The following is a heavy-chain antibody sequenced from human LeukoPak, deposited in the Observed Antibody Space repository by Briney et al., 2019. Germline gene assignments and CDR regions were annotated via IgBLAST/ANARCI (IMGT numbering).Heavy chain of an antibody. CDR3: ERGRGSSSKGLGGY. CDR1: GGSFSGYY. D-gene: IGHD6-6*01. V-gene: IGHV4-34*01. J-gene: IGHJ4*02. CDR2: INHSGST. Sequence: SETLSLTXAVYGGSFSGYYWSWIRQPPGKGMEWIGVINHSGSTNYNPSLKSRVTISVDTSKNQFSLKLSSVTAADTAVYYCERGRGSSSKGLGGYWGQGTLVTVSS.